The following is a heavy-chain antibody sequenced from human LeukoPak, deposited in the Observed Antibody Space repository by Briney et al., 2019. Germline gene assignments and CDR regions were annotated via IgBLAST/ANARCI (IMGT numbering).Heavy chain of an antibody. Sequence: PGGSLRLSCAASGFTFSSYSMNWVRQAPGKGLEWVSYISSSSSTIYYADSVKGRFTISRDNAKNSLYLQMNSLRAEDTAVYYCARVRTENYYDSSGYYGYYYYYYMDVWGKGTTVTVSS. J-gene: IGHJ6*03. V-gene: IGHV3-48*01. CDR1: GFTFSSYS. D-gene: IGHD3-22*01. CDR3: ARVRTENYYDSSGYYGYYYYYYMDV. CDR2: ISSSSSTI.